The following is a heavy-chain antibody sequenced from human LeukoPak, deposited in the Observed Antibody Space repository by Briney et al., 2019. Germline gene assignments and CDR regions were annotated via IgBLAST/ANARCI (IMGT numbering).Heavy chain of an antibody. CDR1: GYTFTNYY. Sequence: GASVKVSCKASGYTFTNYYIHWVRQAPGQGLEWMGRINPNSGGTNYAQNFQDRVTMTRDTSISTAYMELSRLRSDDTAVYYCARRLSIAARHFDYWGQGTLVTVSS. J-gene: IGHJ4*02. CDR2: INPNSGGT. V-gene: IGHV1-2*06. CDR3: ARRLSIAARHFDY. D-gene: IGHD6-6*01.